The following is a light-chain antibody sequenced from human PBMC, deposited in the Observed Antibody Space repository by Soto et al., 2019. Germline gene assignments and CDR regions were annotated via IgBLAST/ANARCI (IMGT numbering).Light chain of an antibody. CDR2: DAS. V-gene: IGKV1-5*01. J-gene: IGKJ3*01. CDR3: QRYNSY. CDR1: QSISSW. Sequence: DIQMTQSPSTLSASVGDRVTITCRASQSISSWLAWYQQKPGKAPKVLIFDASSLKSGVPSRFSGSGSGTEFTLTISSLQPDDFATYNCQRYNSYFGPGTRVDIK.